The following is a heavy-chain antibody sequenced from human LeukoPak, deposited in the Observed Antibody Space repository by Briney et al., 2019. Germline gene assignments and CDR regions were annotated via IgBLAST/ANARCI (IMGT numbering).Heavy chain of an antibody. CDR1: GYTFTGYY. D-gene: IGHD2-15*01. V-gene: IGHV1-2*02. CDR3: VSGRSGDVVDY. J-gene: IGHJ4*02. CDR2: INPNSGGT. Sequence: ASVKASCKASGYTFTGYYMHWVRQAPRQGLEWTGWINPNSGGTNYAQKFQGRVTMTRDTSISTAYMELSRLGSDDTAVYYCVSGRSGDVVDYWGQGTLVTVSS.